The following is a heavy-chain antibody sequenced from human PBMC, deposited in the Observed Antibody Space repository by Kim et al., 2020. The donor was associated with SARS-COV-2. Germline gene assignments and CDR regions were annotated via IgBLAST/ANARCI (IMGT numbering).Heavy chain of an antibody. CDR2: ISSSSSYT. Sequence: GGSLRLSCAASGFTFSDYYMSWIRQAPGKGLEWVSYISSSSSYTNYADSVKGRFTISRDNAKNSLYLQMNSLRAEDTAVYYCARDRPYYDILTGYHNWFDPWGQGTLVTVSS. V-gene: IGHV3-11*06. CDR1: GFTFSDYY. CDR3: ARDRPYYDILTGYHNWFDP. D-gene: IGHD3-9*01. J-gene: IGHJ5*02.